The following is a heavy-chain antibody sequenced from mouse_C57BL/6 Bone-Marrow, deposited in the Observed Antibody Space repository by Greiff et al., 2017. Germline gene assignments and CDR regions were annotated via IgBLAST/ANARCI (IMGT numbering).Heavy chain of an antibody. V-gene: IGHV1-54*01. Sequence: QVQLQQSGAELVRPGTSVKVSCKASGYAFTNYLIEWVKQRPGQGLEWIGVINPGSGGTNYNEKFKGKATLTADKTSSTAYMQPSSLTSEVSAVYFCARNDCDGGAWFAYWGQGTLVTVSA. CDR1: GYAFTNYL. J-gene: IGHJ3*01. CDR3: ARNDCDGGAWFAY. D-gene: IGHD2-4*01. CDR2: INPGSGGT.